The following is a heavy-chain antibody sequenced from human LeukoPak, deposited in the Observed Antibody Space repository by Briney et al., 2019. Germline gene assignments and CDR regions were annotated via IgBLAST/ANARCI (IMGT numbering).Heavy chain of an antibody. CDR2: ISAYNGNT. CDR1: GYTFTSYG. J-gene: IGHJ4*02. CDR3: ARDRPEEWELFTGGLRLDY. D-gene: IGHD1-26*01. Sequence: ASVKVSCKASGYTFTSYGISWVRQAPGQGLEWMGWISAYNGNTNYAQKFQGRVTITTDESTSTAYMELSSLRSEDTAVYYCARDRPEEWELFTGGLRLDYWGQGTLVTVSS. V-gene: IGHV1-18*01.